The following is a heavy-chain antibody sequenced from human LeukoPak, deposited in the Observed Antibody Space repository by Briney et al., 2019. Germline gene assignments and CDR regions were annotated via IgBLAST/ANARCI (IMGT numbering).Heavy chain of an antibody. D-gene: IGHD2-21*01. V-gene: IGHV1-2*02. Sequence: ASVKVSCKASKYTFTGYYIHWVRQAPGQGLEWMGWINPNSGGTNYAQKFEGRVTMTRDTSISTAYMELSRLESDDTALYYCARAVVIAIPTFDFDHWGQGTLVTVSS. J-gene: IGHJ4*02. CDR1: KYTFTGYY. CDR2: INPNSGGT. CDR3: ARAVVIAIPTFDFDH.